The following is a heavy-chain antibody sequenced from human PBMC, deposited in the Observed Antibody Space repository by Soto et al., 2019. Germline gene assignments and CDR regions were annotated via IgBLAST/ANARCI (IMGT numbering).Heavy chain of an antibody. D-gene: IGHD6-19*01. CDR2: INHSGST. CDR1: GGSFSGYY. Sequence: SETLSLTCAVYGGSFSGYYWSWIRQPPGKGLEWIGEINHSGSTNYNPSLKSRVTTSVDTSKNQFSLKLSSVTAADTAVYYCASLAVACQMGRCYSRSTDVCDKATT. CDR3: ASLAVACQMGRCYSRSTDV. J-gene: IGHJ6*03. V-gene: IGHV4-34*01.